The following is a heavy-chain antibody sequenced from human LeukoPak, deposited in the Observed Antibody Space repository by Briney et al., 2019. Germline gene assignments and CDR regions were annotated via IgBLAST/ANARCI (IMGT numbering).Heavy chain of an antibody. J-gene: IGHJ4*02. Sequence: TGGSLRLSCVASEFTLSAYYMTWIRQAPGKGLEWVSYISSSGSTIYYADSVKGRFTISRDNAKNSLYLQMNSLRAEDTAVYYCARAEADFWSGYYYFDYWGQGTLVTVSS. CDR3: ARAEADFWSGYYYFDY. V-gene: IGHV3-11*01. D-gene: IGHD3-3*01. CDR1: EFTLSAYY. CDR2: ISSSGSTI.